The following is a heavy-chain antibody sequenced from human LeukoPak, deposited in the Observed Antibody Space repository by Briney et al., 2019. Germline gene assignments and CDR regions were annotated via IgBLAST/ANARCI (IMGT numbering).Heavy chain of an antibody. CDR2: IYYSGST. CDR3: ARVTVAKVIDY. Sequence: SETLSLTCTVSGGSISSYYWSWIRQPPGEGLEWIGYIYYSGSTNYNPSLKSRVTISVDTSKNQFSLKLSSVTAADTAVYYCARVTVAKVIDYWGQGTLVTVSS. CDR1: GGSISSYY. D-gene: IGHD6-19*01. V-gene: IGHV4-59*01. J-gene: IGHJ4*02.